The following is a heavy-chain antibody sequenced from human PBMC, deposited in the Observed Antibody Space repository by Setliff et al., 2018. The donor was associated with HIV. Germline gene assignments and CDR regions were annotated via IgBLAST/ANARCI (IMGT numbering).Heavy chain of an antibody. D-gene: IGHD3-16*01. CDR3: ARGGRSWFQNFHGAFDI. V-gene: IGHV4-38-2*01. J-gene: IGHJ3*02. Sequence: ETLSLTCAVSGYSISSDYFWGWIRQPPGKRLEWIGSFYQSGNMYYNPSLRSRVTISVDTSKNQFSLRLTSVTAADTAVYYCARGGRSWFQNFHGAFDIWGQGTMVTVSS. CDR2: FYQSGNM. CDR1: GYSISSDYF.